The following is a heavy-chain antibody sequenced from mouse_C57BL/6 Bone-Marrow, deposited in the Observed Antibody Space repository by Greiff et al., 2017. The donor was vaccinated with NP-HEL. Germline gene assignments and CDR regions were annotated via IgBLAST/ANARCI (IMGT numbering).Heavy chain of an antibody. J-gene: IGHJ3*01. CDR2: ISNGGGST. V-gene: IGHV5-12*01. Sequence: EVQRVESGGGLVQPGGSLKLSCAASGFTFSDYYMYWVRQTPEKRLEWVAYISNGGGSTYYPDTVKGRFTISRDNAKNTLYLQMSRLKSEDTAMYYCAIIGYWGQGTLVTVSA. CDR3: AIIGY. CDR1: GFTFSDYY.